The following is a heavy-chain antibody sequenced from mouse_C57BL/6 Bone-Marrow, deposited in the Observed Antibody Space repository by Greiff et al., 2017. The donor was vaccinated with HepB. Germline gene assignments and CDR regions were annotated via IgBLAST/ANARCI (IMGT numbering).Heavy chain of an antibody. V-gene: IGHV1-15*01. J-gene: IGHJ3*01. D-gene: IGHD1-2*01. CDR3: TRGGLRRRTWFAY. CDR2: IDPETGGT. Sequence: QVQLQQSGAELVRPGASVTLSCKASGYTFTDYEMHWVEQTPVHGLEWIGAIDPETGGTAYNQKFKGKAILTADKSSSTAYMELRSLTSEDSAVYYCTRGGLRRRTWFAYWGQGTLVTVSA. CDR1: GYTFTDYE.